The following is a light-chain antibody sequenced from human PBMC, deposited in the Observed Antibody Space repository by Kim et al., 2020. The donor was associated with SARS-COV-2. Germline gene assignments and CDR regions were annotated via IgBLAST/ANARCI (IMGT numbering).Light chain of an antibody. CDR3: QQRRSWPLT. Sequence: LSPGERATLPCRASQSVTGRVSWYQQRPGQAPRLLIYDTSNRATGIPARFSGNGSGTDFTLTISSLEPEDFAVYYCQQRRSWPLTFGGGTKVEIK. CDR1: QSVTGR. V-gene: IGKV3-11*01. J-gene: IGKJ4*01. CDR2: DTS.